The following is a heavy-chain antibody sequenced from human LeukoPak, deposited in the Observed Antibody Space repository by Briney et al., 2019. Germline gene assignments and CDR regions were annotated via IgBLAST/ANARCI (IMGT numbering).Heavy chain of an antibody. J-gene: IGHJ6*02. V-gene: IGHV1-69*01. CDR3: ARDPLDDFWSGYAGYYGMDV. CDR2: IIPIFGTA. CDR1: GGTFSSYA. D-gene: IGHD3-3*01. Sequence: SVKVSCKASGGTFSSYAISWVRQAPGQGLEWMGGIIPIFGTANYAQKFQGRVTITADESTSTAYMELSSLRSEDTAVYYCARDPLDDFWSGYAGYYGMDVWGQGTTVTVSS.